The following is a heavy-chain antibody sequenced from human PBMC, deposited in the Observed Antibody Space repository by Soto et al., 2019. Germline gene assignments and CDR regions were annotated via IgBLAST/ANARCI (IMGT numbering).Heavy chain of an antibody. V-gene: IGHV3-48*01. Sequence: EVQLVESGGGLVQPGGSLRLSCAASGFTFSSYSMNWVRQAPGKGLEWVSYISSSSSTIYYADSVKGRFTISRDNAKNSLYLQMNSLRAADTAVYYCARDSPFTIFGVVTPYYFDYWGQGTLVTVSS. CDR3: ARDSPFTIFGVVTPYYFDY. CDR1: GFTFSSYS. D-gene: IGHD3-3*01. CDR2: ISSSSSTI. J-gene: IGHJ4*02.